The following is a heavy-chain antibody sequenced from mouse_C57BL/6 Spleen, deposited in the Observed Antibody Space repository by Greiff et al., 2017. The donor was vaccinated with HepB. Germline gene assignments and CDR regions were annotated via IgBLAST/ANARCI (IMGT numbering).Heavy chain of an antibody. CDR3: ARHSDSSGYKDYAMDY. Sequence: VMLVESGPGLVAPSQSLSITCTVSGFSLTSYGVHWVRQPPGKGLEWLVVIWSDGSTTYNSALKSRLSISKDNSKSQVFLKMNSLQTDDTAMYYCARHSDSSGYKDYAMDYWGQGTSVTVSS. D-gene: IGHD3-2*02. J-gene: IGHJ4*01. V-gene: IGHV2-6-1*01. CDR1: GFSLTSYG. CDR2: IWSDGST.